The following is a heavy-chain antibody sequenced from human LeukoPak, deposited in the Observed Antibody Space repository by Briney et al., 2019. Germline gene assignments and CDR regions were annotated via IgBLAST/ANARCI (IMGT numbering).Heavy chain of an antibody. CDR3: APDPNNWLRHY. J-gene: IGHJ4*02. D-gene: IGHD1-20*01. CDR2: ISYDGSNK. Sequence: PSETLSLTCTVSGGSVSSGSYYWSWIRQPPGKGLEWVAVISYDGSNKYYADSVKGRFTISRDNSKNTLFLQMNSLRGEDTAIYYCAPDPNNWLRHYWGQGTLVTVSS. CDR1: GGSVSSGSYY. V-gene: IGHV3-30-3*01.